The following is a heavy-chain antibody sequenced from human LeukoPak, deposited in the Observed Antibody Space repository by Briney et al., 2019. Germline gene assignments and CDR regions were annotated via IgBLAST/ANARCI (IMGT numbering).Heavy chain of an antibody. CDR1: GGSISSGDYY. D-gene: IGHD4-17*01. J-gene: IGHJ4*02. CDR2: IYYSGST. V-gene: IGHV4-30-4*01. CDR3: ARGGRETYEWGDYGIATDY. Sequence: PSETLSLTCTVSGGSISSGDYYWSWIRQPPGKGLEWIGYIYYSGSTYYNPSLKSRVTISVDTSKNQFSLKLSSVTAADTAVYYCARGGRETYEWGDYGIATDYWGQGTLVTVSS.